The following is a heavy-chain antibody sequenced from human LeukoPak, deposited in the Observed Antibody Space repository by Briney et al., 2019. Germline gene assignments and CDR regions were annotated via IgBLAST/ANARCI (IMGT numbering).Heavy chain of an antibody. CDR3: ATVGIAVAYDY. D-gene: IGHD6-19*01. CDR2: FDPEDGET. J-gene: IGHJ4*02. CDR1: GYTLTELS. V-gene: IGHV1-24*01. Sequence: ASVKVSCKVSGYTLTELSMHWVRQAPGKGLEWMGGFDPEDGETIYAQKFQGRVTMTGDTSTDTAYMELSSLRSEDTAVYYCATVGIAVAYDYWGQGTLVTVSS.